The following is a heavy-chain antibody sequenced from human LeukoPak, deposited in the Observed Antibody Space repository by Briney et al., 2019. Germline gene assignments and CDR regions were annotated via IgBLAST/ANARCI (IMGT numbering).Heavy chain of an antibody. D-gene: IGHD2-15*01. V-gene: IGHV3-23*01. Sequence: GGSLRLSCAASGFTFSSYAMSWVRRAPGKGLEWVSSISGTGDSTYYAQSVKGRFSISRDNSKNTLNLQMDSLRADDTALYFCAKDPYNVAVANTNGWFDPWGQGTLVTVSS. CDR3: AKDPYNVAVANTNGWFDP. CDR1: GFTFSSYA. CDR2: ISGTGDST. J-gene: IGHJ5*02.